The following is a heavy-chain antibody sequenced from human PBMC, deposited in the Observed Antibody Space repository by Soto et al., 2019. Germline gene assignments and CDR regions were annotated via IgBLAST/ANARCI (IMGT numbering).Heavy chain of an antibody. J-gene: IGHJ4*02. CDR3: ALCLNPYVPSGTQTYFDY. D-gene: IGHD3-10*02. CDR2: ISGSGGST. Sequence: SLRLSCAASGFTFSSYAMSWVRQAPGKGLEWVSAISGSGGSTYYADSVKGRFTISRDNSKNTLYLQMNSLRAEDTAVYYSALCLNPYVPSGTQTYFDYWGQGTLVTVSS. CDR1: GFTFSSYA. V-gene: IGHV3-23*01.